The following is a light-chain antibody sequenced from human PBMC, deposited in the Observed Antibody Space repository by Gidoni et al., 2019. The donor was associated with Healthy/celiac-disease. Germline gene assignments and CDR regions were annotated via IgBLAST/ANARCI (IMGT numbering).Light chain of an antibody. CDR2: WAS. V-gene: IGKV4-1*01. CDR1: QGVLYSANNKNY. J-gene: IGKJ2*01. Sequence: DIVMTQSPDSLAVSLGERATSNCKSTQGVLYSANNKNYFALYQQKPGQPPTLLLYWASTRESGGPDRFSGSGSGTDFTLPISSLQAEDVSVYYCQQYYSTPLTFGQXTKLEIK. CDR3: QQYYSTPLT.